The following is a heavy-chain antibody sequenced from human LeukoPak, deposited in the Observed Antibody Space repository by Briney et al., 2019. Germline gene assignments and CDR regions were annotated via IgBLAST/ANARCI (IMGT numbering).Heavy chain of an antibody. CDR3: ATSGHYDFWSGYWDYYYYYMDA. CDR2: IKQDGSEK. Sequence: GGSLRLSCAASGFTFSNYWMSWVRQAPGKGLEWVANIKQDGSEKYYVDSVRGRFTISRNDAKNSLFLQMNSLRAEDTAVYYCATSGHYDFWSGYWDYYYYYMDAWGKGTTVTVSS. CDR1: GFTFSNYW. D-gene: IGHD3-3*01. J-gene: IGHJ6*03. V-gene: IGHV3-7*01.